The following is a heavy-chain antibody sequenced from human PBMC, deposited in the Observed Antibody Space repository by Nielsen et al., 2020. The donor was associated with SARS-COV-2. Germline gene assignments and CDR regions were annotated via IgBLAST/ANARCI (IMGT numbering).Heavy chain of an antibody. D-gene: IGHD3-9*01. Sequence: SLKISCAASGFTFDDYAMHWVRQAPGKGLEWVSGINWNSGSIGYADSVKGRFTISRDNAKNSLYLQMNSLRAEDTALYYCAKAAYFDWIDYYYGMDVWGQGTTVTVSS. J-gene: IGHJ6*02. CDR1: GFTFDDYA. CDR3: AKAAYFDWIDYYYGMDV. V-gene: IGHV3-9*01. CDR2: INWNSGSI.